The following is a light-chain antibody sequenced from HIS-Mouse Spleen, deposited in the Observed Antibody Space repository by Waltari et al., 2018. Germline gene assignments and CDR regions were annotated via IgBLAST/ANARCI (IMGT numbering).Light chain of an antibody. Sequence: DIVMTQSPDSLAVSLGERATINCKSSQSVLYSSNNKNYLAWYQQKPGQPPKLLIYWASNREFGVPDRFSGSGSGTDFTLTISSLQAEDVAVYYCQQYYSTQLTFGGGTKVEIK. CDR1: QSVLYSSNNKNY. CDR3: QQYYSTQLT. J-gene: IGKJ4*01. V-gene: IGKV4-1*01. CDR2: WAS.